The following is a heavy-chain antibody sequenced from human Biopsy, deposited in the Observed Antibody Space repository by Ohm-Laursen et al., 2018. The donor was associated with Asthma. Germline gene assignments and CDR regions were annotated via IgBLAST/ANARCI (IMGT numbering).Heavy chain of an antibody. CDR3: ARTHERWTSIQDDALDI. CDR2: ISYDGGNK. J-gene: IGHJ3*02. CDR1: GFTFSIYD. D-gene: IGHD4-23*01. V-gene: IGHV3-30*03. Sequence: SLRLSCTASGFTFSIYDIHWVHQAPGKGLEWVAVISYDGGNKFYGDSVKGRFTLSRDNSRNTLYLQMNSLRVEDTAIYYCARTHERWTSIQDDALDIWGQGTMVIVSS.